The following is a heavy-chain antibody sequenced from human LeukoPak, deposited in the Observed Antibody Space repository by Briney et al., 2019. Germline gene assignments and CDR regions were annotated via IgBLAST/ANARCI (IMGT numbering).Heavy chain of an antibody. CDR3: ARDLPEKEWELLIWFDP. CDR2: INPNSGGT. Sequence: ASVKVSCKASGYTFTGYYMHWVRQAPGQGLEWMGWINPNSGGTNYAQKFQGRVTMTRDTSISTAYMELSRLRSDDTAVYYCARDLPEKEWELLIWFDPWGQGTLVTVSS. J-gene: IGHJ5*02. CDR1: GYTFTGYY. V-gene: IGHV1-2*02. D-gene: IGHD1-26*01.